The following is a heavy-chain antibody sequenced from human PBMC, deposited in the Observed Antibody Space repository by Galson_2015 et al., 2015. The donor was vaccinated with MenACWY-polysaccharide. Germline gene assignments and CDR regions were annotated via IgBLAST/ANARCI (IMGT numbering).Heavy chain of an antibody. CDR3: VKSGLGDLGTTMVRGVDY. J-gene: IGHJ4*03. CDR1: GFTFSSYS. D-gene: IGHD3-10*01. CDR2: ISSSGIYT. Sequence: SLRLSCAASGFTFSSYSMNWVRQDPGKGLKWVSGISSSGIYTYYADSVKGRFTISRDNSRNTLYLQMNSLRVEDTAVYYCVKSGLGDLGTTMVRGVDYWGQGTTVTASS. V-gene: IGHV3-23*01.